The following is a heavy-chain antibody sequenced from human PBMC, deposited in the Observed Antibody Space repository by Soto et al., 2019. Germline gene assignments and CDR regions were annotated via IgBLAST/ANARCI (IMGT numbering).Heavy chain of an antibody. D-gene: IGHD3-10*01. CDR3: ARPGYYGSGSYSEYLQH. J-gene: IGHJ1*01. V-gene: IGHV3-33*01. Sequence: QLVESGGGVVQPGRSLRLSCVVSGFTFSRYGMHWVRQAPGKGLEWVAGIWSDGSIKYYADSVKGRFTISRDNSKNTLYLQMNSLRAEDTAVYYCARPGYYGSGSYSEYLQHWGQGTLVTVS. CDR2: IWSDGSIK. CDR1: GFTFSRYG.